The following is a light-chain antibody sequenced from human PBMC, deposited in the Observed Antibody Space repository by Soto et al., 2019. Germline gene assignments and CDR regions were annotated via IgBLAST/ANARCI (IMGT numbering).Light chain of an antibody. CDR3: QQYDTLPSIT. CDR1: QDISNY. J-gene: IGKJ5*01. CDR2: DAS. V-gene: IGKV1-33*01. Sequence: DIQMTQSPSSLSASVGDRVTITCQASQDISNYLNWYQQKPGQAPKLLIYDASNLETGVPSRFSGSGSGTDFTFTISSLQPEDIGTYYCQQYDTLPSITFGQGTRLEIK.